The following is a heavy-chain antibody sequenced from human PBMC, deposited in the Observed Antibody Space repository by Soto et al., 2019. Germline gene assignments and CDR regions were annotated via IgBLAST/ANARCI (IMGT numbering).Heavy chain of an antibody. V-gene: IGHV5-51*03. CDR2: IYPGDSDT. J-gene: IGHJ6*02. Sequence: GESLKISCKGSGYRFTSYWIGWVRQMPGKGLEWMGIIYPGDSDTRYSPSFQGQVTISADKSISTAYLQWSSLKASDTAMYYCARLRTRIAAAHYYYCGMDVWGQGTTVTVSS. CDR1: GYRFTSYW. D-gene: IGHD6-13*01. CDR3: ARLRTRIAAAHYYYCGMDV.